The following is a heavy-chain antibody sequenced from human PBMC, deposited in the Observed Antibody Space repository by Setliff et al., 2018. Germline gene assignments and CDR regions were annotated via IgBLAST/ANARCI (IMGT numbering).Heavy chain of an antibody. Sequence: PSETLSLTCSVFGDSLTRSSSWWGWIRQPAGKGLEWIGNIYSSGTTKYNPSLKSRVTISVDTSKNQFSLKLSYVTAADTAVYSCARDWRAYGAMGYWGQGTLVTVSS. CDR1: GDSLTRSSSW. CDR2: IYSSGTT. V-gene: IGHV4-61*10. J-gene: IGHJ4*02. CDR3: ARDWRAYGAMGY. D-gene: IGHD4-17*01.